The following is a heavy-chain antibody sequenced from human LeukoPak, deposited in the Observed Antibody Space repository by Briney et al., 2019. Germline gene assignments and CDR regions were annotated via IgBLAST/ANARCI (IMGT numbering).Heavy chain of an antibody. CDR2: INPNSGGT. V-gene: IGHV1-2*02. CDR3: ARDSGGSYYYNWFDP. Sequence: ASVRVSCKASGYTFTGCYMHWVRQAPGQGLEWMGWINPNSGGTNYAQKFQGRVTMTRDTSISTAYMELSRLRSDDTAVYYCARDSGGSYYYNWFDPWGQGTLATVSS. J-gene: IGHJ5*02. D-gene: IGHD1-26*01. CDR1: GYTFTGCY.